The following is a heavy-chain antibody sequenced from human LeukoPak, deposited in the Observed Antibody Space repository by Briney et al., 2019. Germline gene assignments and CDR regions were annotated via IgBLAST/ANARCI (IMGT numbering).Heavy chain of an antibody. CDR1: GFTFTSSA. CDR3: AASSGSYYWYFDL. J-gene: IGHJ2*01. D-gene: IGHD1-26*01. CDR2: IVVGSGNT. V-gene: IGHV1-58*02. Sequence: SVKVSCKASGFTFTSSAMQWVRQARGQRLEWIGWIVVGSGNTNYAQKFQERVTITSDMSTSTAYMELSSLRSEDTAVYYCAASSGSYYWYFDLWGRGTLVTVSS.